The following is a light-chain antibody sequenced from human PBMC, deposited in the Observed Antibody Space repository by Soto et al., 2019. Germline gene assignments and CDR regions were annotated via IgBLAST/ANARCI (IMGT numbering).Light chain of an antibody. Sequence: QSVLTQPASVSGSPGQSITISCTGTSSDVGGYNYVSWYQQHPGKAPKLMIYEVNNRPSGVSNRFSGSKSGNTASLTISGLQAEDEADYYCTSYTSSNTLVFGGGTKLTVL. J-gene: IGLJ3*02. CDR2: EVN. V-gene: IGLV2-14*01. CDR1: SSDVGGYNY. CDR3: TSYTSSNTLV.